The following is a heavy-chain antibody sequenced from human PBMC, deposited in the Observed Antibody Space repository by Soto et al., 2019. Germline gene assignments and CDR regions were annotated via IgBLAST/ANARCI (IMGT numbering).Heavy chain of an antibody. CDR3: TRRLGGLDYGGNSDDAFDI. V-gene: IGHV3-73*01. J-gene: IGHJ3*02. Sequence: GGSLRLSCAASGFTFSGSAMHWVRQASGKGLEWVGHIRSKANSYATAYAASVKGRFTISRDDSKNTAYLQMNSLKTEDTAVYYCTRRLGGLDYGGNSDDAFDIWGQGTMVTVSS. CDR2: IRSKANSYAT. D-gene: IGHD4-17*01. CDR1: GFTFSGSA.